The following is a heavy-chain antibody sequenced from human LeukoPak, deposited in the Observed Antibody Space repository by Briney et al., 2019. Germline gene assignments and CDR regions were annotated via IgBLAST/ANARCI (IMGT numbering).Heavy chain of an antibody. CDR1: GFTFTTHW. J-gene: IGHJ4*02. CDR2: INQDRSGT. Sequence: GGSLRLSCAASGFTFTTHWMTWVRQAPGKGLEWVANINQDRSGTFYVDSVKGRFTISRDNARNSVYLQMNSLRVEDTAVYYCARLMFLWPPIYFDYWGQGSLVTVSS. D-gene: IGHD2-8*01. V-gene: IGHV3-7*01. CDR3: ARLMFLWPPIYFDY.